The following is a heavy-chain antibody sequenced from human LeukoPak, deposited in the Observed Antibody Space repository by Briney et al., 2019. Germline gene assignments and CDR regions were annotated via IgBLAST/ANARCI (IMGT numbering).Heavy chain of an antibody. Sequence: ASVKVSCKASGYTLRSYGITWVRQAPGQGLEWMGWISAYNGNTKYPQKLQGRVTMTTDTSTSTAYMELRSLRSDDTAVYYCARGPIIDIVIVPAADDYYYMDVWGKGTTVIISS. V-gene: IGHV1-18*01. CDR1: GYTLRSYG. CDR2: ISAYNGNT. J-gene: IGHJ6*03. D-gene: IGHD2-2*01. CDR3: ARGPIIDIVIVPAADDYYYMDV.